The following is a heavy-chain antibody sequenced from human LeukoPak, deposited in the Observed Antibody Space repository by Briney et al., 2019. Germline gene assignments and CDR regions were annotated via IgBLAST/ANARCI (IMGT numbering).Heavy chain of an antibody. Sequence: GASETVSCKASGYTFTSYYMHWVRQAPGQGLEWMGIINPSGGSTSYAQKFQGRVTMTRDTSTSTVYMELSSLRSEDTAVYYCARDQLERRSNYYYGMDVWGQGTTVTVSS. V-gene: IGHV1-46*01. D-gene: IGHD1-1*01. CDR2: INPSGGST. CDR1: GYTFTSYY. CDR3: ARDQLERRSNYYYGMDV. J-gene: IGHJ6*02.